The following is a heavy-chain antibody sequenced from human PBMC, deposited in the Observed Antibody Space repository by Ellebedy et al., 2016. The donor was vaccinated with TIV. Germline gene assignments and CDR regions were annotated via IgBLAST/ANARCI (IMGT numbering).Heavy chain of an antibody. J-gene: IGHJ4*02. Sequence: PSETLSLTCAASGFPFSSYAMTWVRQAPGKGLEWVSAINDSGDNTYYADSVKCRFTISRDNSKNTMYLQMNSLRADDTAVYYCAKVPEGYYYGSGSYLEYWGQGTLVTVSS. D-gene: IGHD3-10*01. CDR1: GFPFSSYA. CDR2: INDSGDNT. CDR3: AKVPEGYYYGSGSYLEY. V-gene: IGHV3-23*01.